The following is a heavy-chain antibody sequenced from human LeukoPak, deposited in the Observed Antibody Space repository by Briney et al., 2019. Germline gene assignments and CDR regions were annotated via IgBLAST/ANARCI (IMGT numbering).Heavy chain of an antibody. D-gene: IGHD3-16*01. CDR2: IYHSGST. V-gene: IGHV4-38-2*01. J-gene: IGHJ2*01. CDR1: GYSISSGYY. CDR3: ARGVSWTLRYFDL. Sequence: RPSETLSLTCAVSGYSISSGYYWGWIRQPPGQGLEWIGSIYHSGSTYYNPSLKSRVTISVDTSKNQFSLKLSSVTAADTAVYYCARGVSWTLRYFDLWGRGTLVTVSS.